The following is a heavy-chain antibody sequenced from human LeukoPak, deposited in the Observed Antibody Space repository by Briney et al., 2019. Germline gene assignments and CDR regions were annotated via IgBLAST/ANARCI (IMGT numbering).Heavy chain of an antibody. CDR1: GGSISTDY. CDR2: IYSGGTP. V-gene: IGHV4-4*07. D-gene: IGHD3-9*01. Sequence: SETLSLTCTVSGGSISTDYWSWIRQPVGKELEWIGRIYSGGTPYYNPSLRGRVTMSVDTSKHQISLRVKSVTAADTAVYYCAREFTSDWFPRGYYDYWGQGTLVTVSS. J-gene: IGHJ4*01. CDR3: AREFTSDWFPRGYYDY.